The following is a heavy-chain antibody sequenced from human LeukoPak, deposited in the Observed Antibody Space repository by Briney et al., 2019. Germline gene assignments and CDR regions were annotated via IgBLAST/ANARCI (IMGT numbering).Heavy chain of an antibody. D-gene: IGHD6-19*01. J-gene: IGHJ4*02. Sequence: ASVKVSCKASGYIFAAYYIHWVRQTPGQGLEWLGWINPNTGGTNDAQKFQGRVTMTRDTSISTAYMELSSLRSEDTAVYYCARLGYKYSSGWYARGGRNFDYWGQGTLVTVSS. CDR3: ARLGYKYSSGWYARGGRNFDY. V-gene: IGHV1-2*02. CDR2: INPNTGGT. CDR1: GYIFAAYY.